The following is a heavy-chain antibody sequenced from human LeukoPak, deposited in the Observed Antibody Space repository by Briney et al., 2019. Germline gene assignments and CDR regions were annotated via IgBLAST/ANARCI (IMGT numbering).Heavy chain of an antibody. CDR2: ITGSGSGA. V-gene: IGHV3-23*01. CDR3: AREGFGSGSAGGFDI. CDR1: GFTFSSHA. J-gene: IGHJ3*02. D-gene: IGHD3-10*01. Sequence: GGSLRLSCTASGFTFSSHAMTWVRQTAGVGLQWVSSITGSGSGAYYADSVKGRVTISRDNSKNTLFLQMDSLRPEDTALYYCAREGFGSGSAGGFDIWGQGTKVTISS.